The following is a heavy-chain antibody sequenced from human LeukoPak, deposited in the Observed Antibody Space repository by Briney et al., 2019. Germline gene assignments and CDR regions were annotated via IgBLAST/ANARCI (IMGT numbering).Heavy chain of an antibody. Sequence: ASVKVSCKASGYTFNDYYMHWVRQAPGQGLEWMGRINPNRGGTNYAQKFQGRVTMTRDTSIGTAYMELSRLRYDDTAVYYCARGRVGYCSGGSCYSRDYWGQGTLVTVSS. CDR2: INPNRGGT. V-gene: IGHV1-2*06. J-gene: IGHJ4*02. CDR3: ARGRVGYCSGGSCYSRDY. CDR1: GYTFNDYY. D-gene: IGHD2-15*01.